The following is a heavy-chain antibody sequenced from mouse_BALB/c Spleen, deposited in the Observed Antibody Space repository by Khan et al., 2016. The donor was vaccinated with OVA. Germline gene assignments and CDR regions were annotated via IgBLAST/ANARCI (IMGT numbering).Heavy chain of an antibody. V-gene: IGHV9-3-1*01. CDR3: GRGGYSGTMDY. D-gene: IGHD2-3*01. J-gene: IGHJ4*01. Sequence: QIQLVQSGPELKTPGETVKISCTASGYTFTSNGMNWAKQAPGKGLKWMGWINTYTGEPTYAVDFQGRFAFSLDTSARTAYLQINNLKNEDTATYVGGRGGYSGTMDYWGQGTSVTVSS. CDR1: GYTFTSNG. CDR2: INTYTGEP.